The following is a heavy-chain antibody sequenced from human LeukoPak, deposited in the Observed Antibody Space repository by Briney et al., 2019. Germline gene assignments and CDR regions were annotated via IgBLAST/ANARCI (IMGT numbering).Heavy chain of an antibody. V-gene: IGHV3-7*04. CDR2: IKEDGSDE. J-gene: IGHJ4*02. CDR3: ARDIPYCLSYFDD. D-gene: IGHD5/OR15-5a*01. CDR1: GFTFSTYW. Sequence: GGALRLSCAASGFTFSTYWMSWVRQAPGKGLEGGANIKEDGSDENYVDSVKGRFTISRDNAKDSLYLQLNSLRAEDTAVYYCARDIPYCLSYFDDWGQGTLVTVSS.